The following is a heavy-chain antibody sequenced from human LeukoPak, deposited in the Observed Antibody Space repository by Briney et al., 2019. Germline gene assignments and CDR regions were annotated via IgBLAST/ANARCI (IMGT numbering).Heavy chain of an antibody. CDR3: ARRESSGYYYFFDY. D-gene: IGHD3-22*01. Sequence: SETLSLTCTVSGGSISSGDYYWSWIRQPPGKGLEWIGYIYYSGSTYYNPSLKSRVTISVDTSKNQFSLRLSSVTAADTAVYYCARRESSGYYYFFDYWGQGTLVTVSS. CDR1: GGSISSGDYY. CDR2: IYYSGST. V-gene: IGHV4-30-4*01. J-gene: IGHJ4*02.